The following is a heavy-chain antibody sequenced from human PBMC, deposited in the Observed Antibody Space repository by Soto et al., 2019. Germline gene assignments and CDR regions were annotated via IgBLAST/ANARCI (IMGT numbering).Heavy chain of an antibody. CDR2: ISYDGSNK. CDR1: GFTFNNNG. Sequence: QVQLVESGGGVVQPGRSLRLSCAASGFTFNNNGMHWVRQAPGKGLEWVAVISYDGSNKYYAGSVKGRFTISRDNSKNTLYLEMNSLRAEDTAVYYCAKDRGKQNYHYFYGMDVWGQGTTVTVSS. V-gene: IGHV3-30*18. J-gene: IGHJ6*02. D-gene: IGHD3-10*01. CDR3: AKDRGKQNYHYFYGMDV.